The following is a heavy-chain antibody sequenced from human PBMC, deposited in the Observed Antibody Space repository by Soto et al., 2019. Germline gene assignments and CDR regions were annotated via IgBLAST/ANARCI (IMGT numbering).Heavy chain of an antibody. J-gene: IGHJ6*02. Sequence: QVQLQQWGAGLLKPSETLSLTCAVYGGSFSGYYWSWIRQPPGKGLEWIGEINHSGSTNYNPSLKSRVTISVDTSKNQFSLKLSSVTAADTAVYDCARGPTVTTWGGMDVWGQGTTVTVSS. CDR3: ARGPTVTTWGGMDV. V-gene: IGHV4-34*01. D-gene: IGHD4-17*01. CDR2: INHSGST. CDR1: GGSFSGYY.